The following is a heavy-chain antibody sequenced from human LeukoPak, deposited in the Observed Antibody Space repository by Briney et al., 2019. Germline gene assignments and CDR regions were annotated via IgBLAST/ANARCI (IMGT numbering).Heavy chain of an antibody. V-gene: IGHV5-51*01. CDR1: GYSFTSYW. Sequence: GESLKISCKGSGYSFTSYWLGWVRQMPGKGLEWMGIIYPGDSDTRYSPSFQGQVTISADKSISTAYLQWSSLKASDTAMYYCARTTTYLPNWFDPWGQGTLVTVSS. D-gene: IGHD1-1*01. CDR2: IYPGDSDT. CDR3: ARTTTYLPNWFDP. J-gene: IGHJ5*02.